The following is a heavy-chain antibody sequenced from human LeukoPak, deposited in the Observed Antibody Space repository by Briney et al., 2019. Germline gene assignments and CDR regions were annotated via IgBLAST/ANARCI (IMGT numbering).Heavy chain of an antibody. J-gene: IGHJ6*02. CDR1: GFTVSSNY. CDR2: IYAGGST. V-gene: IGHV3-66*01. D-gene: IGHD6-6*01. Sequence: GGSLRLSCAASGFTVSSNYMSWVRQAPGKGLEWVSVIYAGGSTYYADSVKGRFTISRDNSKNTMYLQMNSLRVEDTAVYYCASVPDGYYYYYGMDVWGQGTTVTVSS. CDR3: ASVPDGYYYYYGMDV.